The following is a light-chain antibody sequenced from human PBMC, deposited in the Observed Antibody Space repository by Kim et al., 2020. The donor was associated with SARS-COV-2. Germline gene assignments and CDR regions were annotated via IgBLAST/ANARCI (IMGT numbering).Light chain of an antibody. Sequence: SLSASVGDRATITCQASQDISVYLNWYQQKPGKAPNLLIHDATNLQTGVPSRFSGSGSGTHFTLTISSLQPEDIATYYCDQYDNLSFGGGTKLEI. J-gene: IGKJ4*01. CDR2: DAT. CDR3: DQYDNLS. V-gene: IGKV1-33*01. CDR1: QDISVY.